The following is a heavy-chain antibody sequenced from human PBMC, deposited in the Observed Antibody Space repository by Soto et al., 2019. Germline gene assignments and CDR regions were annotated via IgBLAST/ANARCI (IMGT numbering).Heavy chain of an antibody. J-gene: IGHJ6*02. D-gene: IGHD3-3*01. V-gene: IGHV1-2*04. CDR2: INPNSGGT. CDR3: ARGTARITIFGVVMEYYYYYGMDV. Sequence: ASVKVSCKASGYTFTGYYMHWVRQAPGQGLEWMGWINPNSGGTNYAQKFQGWVTMTRDTSISTAYMELSRLRSDDTAVYYCARGTARITIFGVVMEYYYYYGMDVWGQGTTVTVSS. CDR1: GYTFTGYY.